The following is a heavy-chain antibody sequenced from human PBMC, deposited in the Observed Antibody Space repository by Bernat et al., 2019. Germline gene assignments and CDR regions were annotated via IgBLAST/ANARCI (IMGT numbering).Heavy chain of an antibody. CDR1: GFTFSDYY. D-gene: IGHD2-21*01. Sequence: QVQLVESGGGLVKPGGSLRLSCAASGFTFSDYYMSWIRQAPGKGLEWVSYISSSSSYTNYADSVKGRFTISRDNAKNSLYLQMNSLRAEDTAVYYCARDQTCGAYVSMYGMDVWGQGTTVTVSS. V-gene: IGHV3-11*05. CDR2: ISSSSSYT. CDR3: ARDQTCGAYVSMYGMDV. J-gene: IGHJ6*02.